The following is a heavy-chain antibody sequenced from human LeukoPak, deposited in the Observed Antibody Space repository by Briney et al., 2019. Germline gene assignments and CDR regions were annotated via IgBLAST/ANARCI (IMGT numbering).Heavy chain of an antibody. CDR1: GYTFTSHG. Sequence: ASVKVSCKASGYTFTSHGISWVRQAPGQGPEWMGWISAYNGDTHYPQKLQRRVIMTTDRATTTAYMELRSLRSDDTAVYYCARDPTNTSGRNVYFDYWGQGTLVTVSS. CDR3: ARDPTNTSGRNVYFDY. V-gene: IGHV1-18*01. CDR2: ISAYNGDT. J-gene: IGHJ4*02. D-gene: IGHD6-19*01.